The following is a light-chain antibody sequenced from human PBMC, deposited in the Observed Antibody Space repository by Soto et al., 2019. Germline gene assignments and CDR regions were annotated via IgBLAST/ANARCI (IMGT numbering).Light chain of an antibody. J-gene: IGKJ3*01. CDR1: QGISSY. Sequence: DIQLTQSPSFLSASVGDRVTITCRASQGISSYLAWYQQKPGKAPKLLIYAASTLQIGVPSRFSGSGSGTEFTLTSSSLQPEDFATYYCQQLNSYLPFTFGPGTKVDIK. CDR2: AAS. CDR3: QQLNSYLPFT. V-gene: IGKV1-9*01.